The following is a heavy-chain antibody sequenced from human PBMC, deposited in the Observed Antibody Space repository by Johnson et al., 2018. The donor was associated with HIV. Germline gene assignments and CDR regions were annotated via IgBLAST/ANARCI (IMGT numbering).Heavy chain of an antibody. J-gene: IGHJ3*02. Sequence: QVQLVESGGGLIQPEGSLRLSCAASGFTFSDYYMSWIRQAPGKGLEWVSYISSSGSTIYYADSVKGRFTISRDNANNSLYLQMNSLIAEDTAVYYCARDQTVVTYDAFDIWGQGTMVTVSS. CDR1: GFTFSDYY. CDR3: ARDQTVVTYDAFDI. CDR2: ISSSGSTI. D-gene: IGHD4-23*01. V-gene: IGHV3-11*04.